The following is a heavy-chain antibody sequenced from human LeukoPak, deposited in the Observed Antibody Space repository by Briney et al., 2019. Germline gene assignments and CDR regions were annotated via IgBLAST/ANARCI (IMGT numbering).Heavy chain of an antibody. J-gene: IGHJ6*03. V-gene: IGHV4-4*07. CDR1: GGSFSGYY. D-gene: IGHD3-10*01. Sequence: KPSQTLSLTCVVYGGSFSGYYWSWIRQPAGKGLEWIGRIYSSGSTNYNPSFKTRVTISVDTSKTQFTLKLSSVTAADPAGNYCGRDPGTMLRGSKGGYDDYYYYGDVWGKGTTV. CDR3: GRDPGTMLRGSKGGYDDYYYYGDV. CDR2: IYSSGST.